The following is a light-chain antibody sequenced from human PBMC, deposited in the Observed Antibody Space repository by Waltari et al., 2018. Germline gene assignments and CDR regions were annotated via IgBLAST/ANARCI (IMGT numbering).Light chain of an antibody. CDR3: HQYSSFPWA. Sequence: DIQMTQSPSTLSASVGDSVPITCRASQSIGNWLAWYQQKPGKAPNLLISKASALESGVPSRFSGSGSGTEFTLTISSLQPDDFATYYCHQYSSFPWALGQGTKVEIK. J-gene: IGKJ1*01. CDR1: QSIGNW. CDR2: KAS. V-gene: IGKV1-5*03.